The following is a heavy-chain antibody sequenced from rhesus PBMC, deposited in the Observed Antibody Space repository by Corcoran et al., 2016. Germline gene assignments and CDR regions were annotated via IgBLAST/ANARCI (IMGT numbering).Heavy chain of an antibody. CDR2: VDPVYGEI. D-gene: IGHD2-15*01. CDR1: GYTFPEFS. Sequence: EVQLVQSGAEVKKPGASVKVSCKVSGYTFPEFSMHWVRQPPGKGLEWMGGVDPVYGEIITAEKFQGRVTMTEDTSTDTAYMELSSLRSEDTAVYYCARVSTFGGSLDVWDRGVLVTVSS. CDR3: ARVSTFGGSLDV. J-gene: IGHJ5-2*02. V-gene: IGHV1-156*01.